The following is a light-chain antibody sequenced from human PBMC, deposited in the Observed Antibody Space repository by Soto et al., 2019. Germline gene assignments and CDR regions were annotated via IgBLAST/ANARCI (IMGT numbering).Light chain of an antibody. J-gene: IGKJ4*01. CDR2: DAS. CDR3: QDYNILLTP. V-gene: IGKV3-15*01. CDR1: QNIRTH. Sequence: SPATVSVKAKDYVSLSCMANQNIRTHLAWYQQKPGRAPQLIIYDASTRATGVSARFSGSGSGTEFTLTISCLQSEDFTIYYCQDYNILLTPFCEGGKVAIK.